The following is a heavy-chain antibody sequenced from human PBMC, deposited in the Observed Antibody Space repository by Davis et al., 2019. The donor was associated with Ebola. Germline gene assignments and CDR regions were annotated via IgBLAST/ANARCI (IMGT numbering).Heavy chain of an antibody. CDR2: ISGSGGST. V-gene: IGHV3-23*01. CDR1: GFTFSSYA. CDR3: ARDLSGYDFWSGYYSYYYGMDV. J-gene: IGHJ6*02. Sequence: GESLKISCAASGFTFSSYAMSWVRQAPGKGLEWVSAISGSGGSTYYADSVKGRFTISRDNAKNSLYLQMNSLRDEDTAVYYCARDLSGYDFWSGYYSYYYGMDVWGQGTTVTVSS. D-gene: IGHD3-3*01.